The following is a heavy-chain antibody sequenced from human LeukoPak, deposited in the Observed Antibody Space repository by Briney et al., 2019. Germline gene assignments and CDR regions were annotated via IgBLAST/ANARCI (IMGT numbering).Heavy chain of an antibody. CDR1: GGSFSGYY. J-gene: IGHJ4*02. CDR3: ARRIPSGYYDSSGYYAY. D-gene: IGHD3-22*01. CDR2: INHSGST. Sequence: SETLSLTCAVYGGSFSGYYWSWIRQPPGKGPEWIGEINHSGSTNYNPSLKSRVTISVDTSKNQFSLNLSSVTAADTAVYYCARRIPSGYYDSSGYYAYWGQGTLVSVSS. V-gene: IGHV4-34*01.